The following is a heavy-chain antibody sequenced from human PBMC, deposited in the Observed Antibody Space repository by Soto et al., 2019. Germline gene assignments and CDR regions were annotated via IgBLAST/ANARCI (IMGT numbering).Heavy chain of an antibody. D-gene: IGHD2-2*01. CDR2: IYHSGST. J-gene: IGHJ5*02. Sequence: SETLSLTCAVSSGSISSSNWWSWVRQPPGQGLEWIGEIYHSGSTNYNPSLKSRVTISVDKSKNQFSLKLSSVTAADTAVYYCARDERYCSSTSCYAHWFDPWGQGTLVTVSS. CDR3: ARDERYCSSTSCYAHWFDP. V-gene: IGHV4-4*02. CDR1: SGSISSSNW.